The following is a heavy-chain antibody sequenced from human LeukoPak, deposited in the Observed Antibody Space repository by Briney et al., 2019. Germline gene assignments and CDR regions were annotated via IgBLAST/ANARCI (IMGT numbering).Heavy chain of an antibody. J-gene: IGHJ3*02. CDR1: GGSISSGDYY. CDR3: ARDPNSMTTVVTPIDAFDI. D-gene: IGHD4-23*01. Sequence: PSETLSHTCTVSGGSISSGDYYWSWIRQPPGKGLEWIGYIYYSGSTYYNPSLKSRVTISVDMSKNQFSLKLSSVTAADTAVYYCARDPNSMTTVVTPIDAFDIWGQGTMVTVSS. CDR2: IYYSGST. V-gene: IGHV4-30-4*01.